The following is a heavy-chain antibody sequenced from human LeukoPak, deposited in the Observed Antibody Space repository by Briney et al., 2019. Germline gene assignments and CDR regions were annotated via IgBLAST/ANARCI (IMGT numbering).Heavy chain of an antibody. V-gene: IGHV3-15*01. D-gene: IGHD3-3*01. CDR1: GFTFSNAW. CDR2: IKSKPDGGTT. Sequence: GGSLRLSCAASGFTFSNAWMSWVRQAPGKGLEWVGRIKSKPDGGTTDYAAPVKGRFTISRDDSKNTLYLQMNSLKTEDTAVYYCTAEQYYDFWSGYYGNIKFDYWGQGTLVTVSS. CDR3: TAEQYYDFWSGYYGNIKFDY. J-gene: IGHJ4*02.